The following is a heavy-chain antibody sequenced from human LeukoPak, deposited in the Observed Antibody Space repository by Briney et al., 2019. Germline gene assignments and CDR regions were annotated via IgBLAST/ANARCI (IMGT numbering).Heavy chain of an antibody. CDR1: GFTFSSYG. CDR3: ARHREYGDYVREYYFDY. D-gene: IGHD4-17*01. V-gene: IGHV3-33*01. J-gene: IGHJ4*02. Sequence: GGSLRLSCAASGFTFSSYGMHWVRQAPGKGLEWVAVIWYDGSNKYYADSVKGRFTISRDNSKNTLYLQMNSLRAGDTAVYYCARHREYGDYVREYYFDYWGQGTLVTVSS. CDR2: IWYDGSNK.